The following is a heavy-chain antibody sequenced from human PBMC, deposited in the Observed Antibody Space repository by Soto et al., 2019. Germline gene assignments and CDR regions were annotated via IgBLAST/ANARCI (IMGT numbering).Heavy chain of an antibody. Sequence: GGSLRLSCAASGFTFSSYWMSWVRQAPGKGLEWVANIKQDGSEKYYVDSVKGRFTISRDNAKNSLYLQMNSLRAEDTAVYYCARDTSPGQWLRLGHFDYWGQGTLVTVSS. CDR2: IKQDGSEK. V-gene: IGHV3-7*01. CDR3: ARDTSPGQWLRLGHFDY. D-gene: IGHD5-12*01. CDR1: GFTFSSYW. J-gene: IGHJ4*02.